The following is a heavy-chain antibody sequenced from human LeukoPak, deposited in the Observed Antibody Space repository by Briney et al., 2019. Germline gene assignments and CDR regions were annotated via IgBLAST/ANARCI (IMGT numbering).Heavy chain of an antibody. Sequence: RGESLKISCRGSGYSFNTYWIGWVRQMPGKGVEWTGIIYPGDSDTRYSPSFRGQVTMSADKSINTAYLQWSSLKASDTAMYFCARRQGCSTSSCPPDSWGQGTLVTVSS. CDR3: ARRQGCSTSSCPPDS. CDR2: IYPGDSDT. D-gene: IGHD2-2*01. CDR1: GYSFNTYW. V-gene: IGHV5-51*01. J-gene: IGHJ4*02.